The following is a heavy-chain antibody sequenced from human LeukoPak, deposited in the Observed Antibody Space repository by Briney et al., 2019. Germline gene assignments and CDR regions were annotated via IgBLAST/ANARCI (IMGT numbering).Heavy chain of an antibody. CDR2: ISGSGGST. Sequence: GGSLRLSCAASGFTFSNYGMSWVRQAPGKGLEWVSIISGSGGSTYYADSVKGRFTISRDNSKNTLYLQMNSLRAEDTAVYYCAKGGSYRSQPYFDYWGQGTPVTVSS. D-gene: IGHD3-16*02. J-gene: IGHJ4*02. CDR3: AKGGSYRSQPYFDY. V-gene: IGHV3-23*01. CDR1: GFTFSNYG.